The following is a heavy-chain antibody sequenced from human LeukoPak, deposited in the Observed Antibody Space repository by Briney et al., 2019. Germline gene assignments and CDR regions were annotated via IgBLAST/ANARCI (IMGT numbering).Heavy chain of an antibody. CDR3: ARDLILARIAVAGSLVY. CDR1: GYTFTGYY. J-gene: IGHJ4*02. V-gene: IGHV1-2*02. CDR2: INPNSGGT. D-gene: IGHD6-19*01. Sequence: ASVKVSCKASGYTFTGYYMHWVRQAPGQGLEWMGWINPNSGGTNYAQKFQGRVTMTRDTSISTAYMELSRLRSDDTAVYYCARDLILARIAVAGSLVYWGQGTLVTVSS.